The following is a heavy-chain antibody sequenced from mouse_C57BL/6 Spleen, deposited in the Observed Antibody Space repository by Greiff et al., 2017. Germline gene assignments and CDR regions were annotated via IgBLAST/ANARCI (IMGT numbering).Heavy chain of an antibody. D-gene: IGHD2-4*01. V-gene: IGHV10-1*01. J-gene: IGHJ4*01. CDR2: IRSKSNNYAT. Sequence: EVKLVESGGGLVQPKGSLKLSCAASGFSFNTYAMNWVRQAPGKGLEWVARIRSKSNNYATYYADSVKDRFTISRDDSESMLYLQMNNLKTEDTAMYYCVRHDYEEEMDYWGQGTSVTVSS. CDR3: VRHDYEEEMDY. CDR1: GFSFNTYA.